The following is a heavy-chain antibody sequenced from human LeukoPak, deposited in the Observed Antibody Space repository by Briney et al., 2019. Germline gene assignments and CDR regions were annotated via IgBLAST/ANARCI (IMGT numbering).Heavy chain of an antibody. J-gene: IGHJ4*02. V-gene: IGHV4-34*01. CDR3: ASIRLGYCSGGSCRDY. CDR1: GGSFSGYY. D-gene: IGHD2-15*01. CDR2: INHSGST. Sequence: NPSETLSLTCAVYGGSFSGYYWSWIRQPPGKGLEWIGEINHSGSTNYNPSLKSRVTISVDTSKNQFSLKLSSVTAADTAVYYCASIRLGYCSGGSCRDYWGQGTLVTVSS.